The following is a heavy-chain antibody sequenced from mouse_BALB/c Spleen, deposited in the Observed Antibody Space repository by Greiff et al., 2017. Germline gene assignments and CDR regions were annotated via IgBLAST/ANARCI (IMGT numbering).Heavy chain of an antibody. Sequence: VQLKESGGGLVQPGGSRKLSCAASGFTFSSFGMHWVRQAPEKGLEWVAYISSGSSTIYYADTVKGRFTISRDNPKNTLFLQMTSLRSEDTAMYYCARRGYYYGFYYAMDYWGQGTSVTVSS. D-gene: IGHD1-1*01. J-gene: IGHJ4*01. V-gene: IGHV5-17*02. CDR3: ARRGYYYGFYYAMDY. CDR2: ISSGSSTI. CDR1: GFTFSSFG.